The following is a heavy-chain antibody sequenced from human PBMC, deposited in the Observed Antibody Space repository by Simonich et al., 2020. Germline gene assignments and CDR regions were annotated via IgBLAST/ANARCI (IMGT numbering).Heavy chain of an antibody. Sequence: EVQLVESGGCLVKPGGSLRLSCAASGFTFSSYSMNLVRQAPGNGLGWASSIISRSSYKYYADSVKGRFTISRDNAKNSLYLQMNSLRAEDTAVYYCARANERDYWGQGTLVTVSS. V-gene: IGHV3-21*01. CDR1: GFTFSSYS. CDR3: ARANERDY. J-gene: IGHJ4*02. D-gene: IGHD1-1*01. CDR2: IISRSSYK.